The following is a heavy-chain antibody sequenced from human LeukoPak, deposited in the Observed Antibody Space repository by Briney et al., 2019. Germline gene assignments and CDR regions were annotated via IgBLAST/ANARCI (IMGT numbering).Heavy chain of an antibody. V-gene: IGHV3-7*01. J-gene: IGHJ4*02. CDR1: GFTFSSYW. D-gene: IGHD1-26*01. CDR3: ARGGWEPLDY. CDR2: IKQDGSEK. Sequence: GGSLGLSCAASGFTFSSYWMTWVRQAPGKGLEWVANIKQDGSEKYYVDSVKGRFTISRDNAKNSLYLQMNSLRAEDTAVYHCARGGWEPLDYWGQGILVTVSS.